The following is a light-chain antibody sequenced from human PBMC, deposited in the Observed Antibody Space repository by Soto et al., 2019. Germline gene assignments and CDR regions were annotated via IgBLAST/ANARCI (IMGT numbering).Light chain of an antibody. CDR1: QSVSSN. CDR2: GAS. J-gene: IGKJ4*01. Sequence: DIVLKKSPAALSVSPGEGATLSCRASQSVSSNLAWYQQRPGQAPRLLIYGASTRATGIPARFSGSGSGTDFTLTISSLQPEDFATYYCQQSYSTPPTFGGGTKVDIK. CDR3: QQSYSTPPT. V-gene: IGKV3-15*01.